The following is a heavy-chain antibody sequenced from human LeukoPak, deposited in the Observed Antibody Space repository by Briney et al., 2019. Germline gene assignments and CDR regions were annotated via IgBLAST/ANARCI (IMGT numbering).Heavy chain of an antibody. Sequence: GASVKVSCKASAYTFTGYYMHWVRQAPGKGLEWMGGFDPEDGETIYAQKFQGRVTMTEDTSTDTAYMELSSLRSEDTAVYYCATAGGIAVAGTYVDAFDIWGQGTMVTVSS. CDR2: FDPEDGET. CDR3: ATAGGIAVAGTYVDAFDI. J-gene: IGHJ3*02. CDR1: AYTFTGYY. V-gene: IGHV1-24*01. D-gene: IGHD6-19*01.